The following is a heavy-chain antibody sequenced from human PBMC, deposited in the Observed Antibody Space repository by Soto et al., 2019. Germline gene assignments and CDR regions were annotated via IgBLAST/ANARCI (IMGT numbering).Heavy chain of an antibody. CDR3: ASWLQQLGDGSIFAF. CDR1: GFTFSSYW. CDR2: IRQDGGEK. D-gene: IGHD6-13*01. V-gene: IGHV3-7*01. Sequence: EVQLVESGGGLVQPGGSLTLSCAASGFTFSSYWMSWVRQAPGKGLECVANIRQDGGEKYYVGSVKGRFTISRDNAKNSLYLQMNSLRAEDTAVYYCASWLQQLGDGSIFAFWGQGTLVTVSS. J-gene: IGHJ4*02.